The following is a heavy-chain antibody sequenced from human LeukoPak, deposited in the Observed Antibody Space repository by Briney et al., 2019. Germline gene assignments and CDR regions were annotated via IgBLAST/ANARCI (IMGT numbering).Heavy chain of an antibody. V-gene: IGHV1-2*02. J-gene: IGHJ4*02. CDR1: GYTFTGYY. CDR2: INPNSGGT. CDR3: ARGGHIVVVPAALDY. Sequence: ASVKVSCKASGYTFTGYYMHWVRQAPGQGLEWMGWINPNSGGTNYAQKFQGRVTMTRDTSISTAYMELSRLRSDDTAVYYRARGGHIVVVPAALDYWGQGTLVTVSS. D-gene: IGHD2-2*01.